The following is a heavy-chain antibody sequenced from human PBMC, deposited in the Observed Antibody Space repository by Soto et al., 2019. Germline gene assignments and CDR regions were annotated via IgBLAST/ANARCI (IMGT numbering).Heavy chain of an antibody. Sequence: GGSLRLSCAASGFTFSSYWMSWVRQAPGKGLEWVANIKQDGSEKYYVDSVKGRFTISRDNAKNSLYPQMNSLRAEDTAVYYCARGVTYYYDSSGYPKNTNWFDPWGQGTLVTVSS. CDR3: ARGVTYYYDSSGYPKNTNWFDP. V-gene: IGHV3-7*03. J-gene: IGHJ5*02. CDR2: IKQDGSEK. D-gene: IGHD3-22*01. CDR1: GFTFSSYW.